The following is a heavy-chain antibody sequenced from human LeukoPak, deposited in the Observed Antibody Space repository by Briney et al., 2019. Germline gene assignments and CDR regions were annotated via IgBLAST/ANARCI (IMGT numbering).Heavy chain of an antibody. J-gene: IGHJ4*02. CDR2: ISWNSGSI. CDR1: GFTFDDYA. Sequence: GGSLRLSCAASGFTFDDYAMHWVRQAPGKGLEWVSGISWNSGSIGYADSVKGRFTISRDNAKNSLYLQMNSLRAEDTALYYCAKDKYSSGWAFDYWGQGTLVTVSS. V-gene: IGHV3-9*01. CDR3: AKDKYSSGWAFDY. D-gene: IGHD6-19*01.